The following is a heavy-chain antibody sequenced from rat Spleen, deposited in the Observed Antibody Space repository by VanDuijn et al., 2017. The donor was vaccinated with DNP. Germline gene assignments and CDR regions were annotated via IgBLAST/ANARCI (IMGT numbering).Heavy chain of an antibody. Sequence: EVQLVESGGDLVQPGRSLKLSCVASGLTFNNYWMAWIRQVPGKGLEWVASITGSGDTTYYRDSVKGRFTISRDNAKSSLNLQMDSLRSGDTATYYCATRNSGYGGYFDYWGQGVMVTVSS. CDR1: GLTFNNYW. CDR2: ITGSGDTT. J-gene: IGHJ2*01. V-gene: IGHV5-31*01. CDR3: ATRNSGYGGYFDY. D-gene: IGHD4-3*01.